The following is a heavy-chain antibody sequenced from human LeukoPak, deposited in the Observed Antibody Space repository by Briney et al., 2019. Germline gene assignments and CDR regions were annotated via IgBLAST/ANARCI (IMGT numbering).Heavy chain of an antibody. V-gene: IGHV3-7*01. D-gene: IGHD6-19*01. CDR2: IKQDGSEK. J-gene: IGHJ4*02. CDR1: GFTFSSYW. CDR3: ASDSSGWYEHFDY. Sequence: GGSLRLSCAASGFTFSSYWMSWVRQAPGKGLEWVANIKQDGSEKYYVDSVKGRLTISRDNAKNSLYLQMNSLRAEDTAVYYCASDSSGWYEHFDYWGQGTLVTVSS.